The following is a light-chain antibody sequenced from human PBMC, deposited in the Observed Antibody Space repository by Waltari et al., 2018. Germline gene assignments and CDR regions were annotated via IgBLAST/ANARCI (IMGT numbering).Light chain of an antibody. CDR1: SAIDLATYR. CDR3: MIWDSSAWV. Sequence: QAVVTHPASLSASPGPSTSLPCTLTSAIDLATYRLYWNLTKPGSPPHYLLRYRSDSDKQQGSGVPSRFSGSKDASANAAILLISGLQSDDEADYYCMIWDSSAWVFGGGTKLTVL. CDR2: YRSDSDK. J-gene: IGLJ3*02. V-gene: IGLV5-45*01.